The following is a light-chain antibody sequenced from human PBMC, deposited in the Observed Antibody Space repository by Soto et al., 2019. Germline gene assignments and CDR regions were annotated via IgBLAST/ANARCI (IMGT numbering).Light chain of an antibody. Sequence: DIQLTQSPSSVSAYVGDRVTITCRASQGVNRWLAWYQQKPGKAPKLLIYATSTLQSGVPLRFSGSGSATDFTLTISSLQPEDSATYYCQQANTFPLTFGGGTKVEIK. V-gene: IGKV1-12*01. J-gene: IGKJ4*01. CDR1: QGVNRW. CDR2: ATS. CDR3: QQANTFPLT.